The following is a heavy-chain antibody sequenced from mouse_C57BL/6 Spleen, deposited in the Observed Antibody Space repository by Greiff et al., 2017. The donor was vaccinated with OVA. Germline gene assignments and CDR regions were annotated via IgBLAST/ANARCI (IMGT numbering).Heavy chain of an antibody. D-gene: IGHD2-5*01. CDR1: GYTFTDYN. CDR2: INPNNGGT. J-gene: IGHJ2*01. V-gene: IGHV1-18*01. CDR3: ARSLYSNYEYYFDD. Sequence: EVQLQQSGPELVKPGASVKIPCKASGYTFTDYNMDWVKQSHGKSLEWIGDINPNNGGTIYNQKFKGKATLTVDKSSSTAYMELRSLTSEDTAVYSCARSLYSNYEYYFDDWGQGTTLTVSS.